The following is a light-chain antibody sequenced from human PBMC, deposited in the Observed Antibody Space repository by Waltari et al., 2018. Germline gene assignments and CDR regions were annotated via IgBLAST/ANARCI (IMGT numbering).Light chain of an antibody. Sequence: LVLTQSPGTLSLSPGERVTLSCRASQHFGRNSLAWYQQRPGQAPRLLIYDASTRATDIPKRFSGSVSVTDFSLTISGLEPEDFVTYSCQSYAAPRKTFGPETRLEIK. CDR3: QSYAAPRKT. J-gene: IGKJ2*01. V-gene: IGKV3D-20*02. CDR1: QHFGRNS. CDR2: DAS.